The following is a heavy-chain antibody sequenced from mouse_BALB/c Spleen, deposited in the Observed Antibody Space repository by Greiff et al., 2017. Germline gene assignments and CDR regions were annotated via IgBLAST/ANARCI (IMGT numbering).Heavy chain of an antibody. CDR2: ISSGSSTI. Sequence: DVMLVESGGGLVQPGGSRKLSCAASGFTFSSFGMHWVRQAPEKGLEWVAYISSGSSTIYYADTVKGRFTISRDNPKNTLFLQMTSLRSEDTAMYYCARVIKRGGYAMDYWGQGTSVTVSS. D-gene: IGHD2-4*01. CDR1: GFTFSSFG. J-gene: IGHJ4*01. CDR3: ARVIKRGGYAMDY. V-gene: IGHV5-17*02.